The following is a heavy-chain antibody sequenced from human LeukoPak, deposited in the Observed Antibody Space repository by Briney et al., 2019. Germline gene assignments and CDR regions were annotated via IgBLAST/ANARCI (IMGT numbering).Heavy chain of an antibody. J-gene: IGHJ4*02. CDR1: GFTFSSYA. D-gene: IGHD3-10*01. V-gene: IGHV3-23*01. CDR3: AKDRPWRGYGSGSYCDY. CDR2: ISDSGGST. Sequence: PGGSLRLSCAASGFTFSSYAMSWVRQAPGKGLEWVSAISDSGGSTYYADSVKGRFTISRDNSKNTLYLQMNSLRPEDTAVYYCAKDRPWRGYGSGSYCDYWGQGTLVTVSS.